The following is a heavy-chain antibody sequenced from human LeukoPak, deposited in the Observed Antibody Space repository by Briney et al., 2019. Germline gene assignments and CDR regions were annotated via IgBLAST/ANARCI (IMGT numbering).Heavy chain of an antibody. CDR1: GYTFTGYY. D-gene: IGHD2-15*01. CDR2: INPNSGGT. Sequence: GASVKVSCKASGYTFTGYYMHWVRQAPGQGLEWMGWINPNSGGTNYAQKFQGRVTMTWDTSISTAFMELSRLRSDDTAVYYCATTDIVVVVAATRTRNNWFDPWGQGTLVTVFS. J-gene: IGHJ5*02. CDR3: ATTDIVVVVAATRTRNNWFDP. V-gene: IGHV1-2*02.